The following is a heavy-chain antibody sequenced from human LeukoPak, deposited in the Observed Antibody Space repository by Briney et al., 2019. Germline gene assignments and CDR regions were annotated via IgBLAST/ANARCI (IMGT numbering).Heavy chain of an antibody. CDR3: ARDRYSYGGIYYYYMDV. V-gene: IGHV3-7*01. Sequence: GGSLRLSCAASGFTFSSYWTSWVRQAPGKGLEWVANIKQDGSEKYYVDSVKGRFTISRDNAKNSLYLQMNSLRAEDTAVYYCARDRYSYGGIYYYYMDVWGKGTTVTVSS. J-gene: IGHJ6*03. CDR1: GFTFSSYW. CDR2: IKQDGSEK. D-gene: IGHD5-18*01.